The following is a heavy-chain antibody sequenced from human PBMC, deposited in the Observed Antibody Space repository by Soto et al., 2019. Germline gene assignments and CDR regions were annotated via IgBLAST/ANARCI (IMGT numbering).Heavy chain of an antibody. V-gene: IGHV3-66*01. Sequence: EVQLVESGGGLVQPGGSLRLSCAASGFTVSSNYMSWVRQAPGKGLEWVSVIYSGGSTSYADSVKGRFTISRDNSKNTLYLQMDRLRVEDTAVFYCARGVPHSPQYDYLPPFDYWGHGTLVTGSS. CDR1: GFTVSSNY. CDR3: ARGVPHSPQYDYLPPFDY. CDR2: IYSGGST. D-gene: IGHD5-12*01. J-gene: IGHJ4*01.